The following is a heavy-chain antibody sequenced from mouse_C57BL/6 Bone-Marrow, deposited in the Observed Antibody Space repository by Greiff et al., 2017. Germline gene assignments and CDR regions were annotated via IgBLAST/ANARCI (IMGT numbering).Heavy chain of an antibody. CDR2: IDPENGDT. V-gene: IGHV14-4*01. J-gene: IGHJ3*01. CDR3: TRGFAY. Sequence: EVKLMESGAELVRPGASVKLSCTASGFNIKDDCMHWVKQRPEQGLEWIGWIDPENGDTEYASKFQGKATITADTSSNTAYLQLSSLTSEDTAVYYCTRGFAYWGQGTLVTVSA. CDR1: GFNIKDDC.